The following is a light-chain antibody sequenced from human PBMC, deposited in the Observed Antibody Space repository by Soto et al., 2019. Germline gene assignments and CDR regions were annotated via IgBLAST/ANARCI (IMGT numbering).Light chain of an antibody. CDR1: ASNIGRDP. Sequence: QSVLTQPPSASGAPGQRVTISCSGSASNIGRDPVNWYQQVPGTAPKLLIYENNHRPSGVPDRFSGSKSGTSASLVISGIQSEDEAEYFCAGWDGSLKGFVFGTGTKVTV. CDR2: ENN. J-gene: IGLJ1*01. CDR3: AGWDGSLKGFV. V-gene: IGLV1-44*01.